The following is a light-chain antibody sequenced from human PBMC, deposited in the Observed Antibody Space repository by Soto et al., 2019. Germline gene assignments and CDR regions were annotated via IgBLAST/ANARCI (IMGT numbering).Light chain of an antibody. CDR3: QQTSSIPRT. Sequence: DIQMTQSPSSLSASVGDRVSITCRASQTSNTFLNCYQQRPGEAPKLLVFLASNLQSGVPSRFSGSGSGTDFTLTISSLQSEDFATYYCQQTSSIPRTFGQGTKLEIK. J-gene: IGKJ2*01. CDR1: QTSNTF. CDR2: LAS. V-gene: IGKV1-39*01.